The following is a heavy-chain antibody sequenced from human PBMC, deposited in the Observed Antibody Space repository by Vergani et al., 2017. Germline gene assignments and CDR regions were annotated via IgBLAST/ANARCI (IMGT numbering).Heavy chain of an antibody. Sequence: QVQLVQSGAEVKKPGASVKVSCKASGYTFTSYAMHWVRQAPGQRLEWMGWINAGNGNTKYSQKFQGRVTITRDTSASTAYMELSSLRSEDTAVYYCARLRDGYNVQPRGWYFDLWGRGTLVTVSS. CDR2: INAGNGNT. D-gene: IGHD5-24*01. CDR3: ARLRDGYNVQPRGWYFDL. CDR1: GYTFTSYA. V-gene: IGHV1-3*01. J-gene: IGHJ2*01.